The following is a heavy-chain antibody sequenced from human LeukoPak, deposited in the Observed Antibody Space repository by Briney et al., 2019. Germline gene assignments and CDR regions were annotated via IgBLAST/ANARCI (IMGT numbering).Heavy chain of an antibody. CDR1: GFTFNNYG. CDR3: ARDSGWGSGSFDY. CDR2: ISGSGSTI. D-gene: IGHD6-25*01. V-gene: IGHV3-48*03. Sequence: GGSLTLSCAASGFTFNNYGMNWVRQAPGKGLEWGSYISGSGSTIYYADSVKGRFTISRDNAKNSLYLQMNSLRAEDTAVYYCARDSGWGSGSFDYWGQGTLVTVSS. J-gene: IGHJ4*02.